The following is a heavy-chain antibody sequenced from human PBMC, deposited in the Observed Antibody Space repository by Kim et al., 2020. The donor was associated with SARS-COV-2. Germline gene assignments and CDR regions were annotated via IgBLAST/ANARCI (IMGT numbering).Heavy chain of an antibody. CDR3: ARGSGSYPVDY. J-gene: IGHJ4*02. CDR1: GGSISSYY. V-gene: IGHV4-59*01. Sequence: SETLSLTCTVSGGSISSYYWSWIRQPPGKGLEWIGYIYYSGSTNHNPSLKSRVTISVDTSKNQFSLKLSSVTAADTAVYYCARGSGSYPVDYWGQGTLVTVSS. CDR2: IYYSGST. D-gene: IGHD1-26*01.